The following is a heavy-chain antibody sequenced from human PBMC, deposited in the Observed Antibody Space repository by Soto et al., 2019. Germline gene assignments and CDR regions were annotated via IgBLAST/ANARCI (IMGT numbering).Heavy chain of an antibody. D-gene: IGHD4-17*01. V-gene: IGHV1-46*01. Sequence: QVQLVQSGAEVKKPGASVEVSCKASGYTFTTYYIHWVRHAPGQGLEWMGVINPGGVSTKYAQKFQDRVTRTSDTSTSTVYMDLNSLRSEDTAVYFCARGGNGDNVGYWYFDLWGRGTQVTVSP. CDR2: INPGGVST. J-gene: IGHJ2*01. CDR1: GYTFTTYY. CDR3: ARGGNGDNVGYWYFDL.